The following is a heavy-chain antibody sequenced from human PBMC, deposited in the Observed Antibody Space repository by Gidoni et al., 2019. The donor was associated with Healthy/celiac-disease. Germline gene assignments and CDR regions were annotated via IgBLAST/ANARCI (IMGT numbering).Heavy chain of an antibody. Sequence: DVQLLESGGGLVQPGGSLSLSCAASGFTFSSSAMSWVRQAPGKGLEWVSAIRGSGGSTYYADSVKGRFTISRDNSKNTLYLQMNSLRAEDTAVYYCAKRPHMIARMGAFDIWGQGTMVTVSS. D-gene: IGHD3-22*01. CDR3: AKRPHMIARMGAFDI. CDR2: IRGSGGST. V-gene: IGHV3-23*01. J-gene: IGHJ3*02. CDR1: GFTFSSSA.